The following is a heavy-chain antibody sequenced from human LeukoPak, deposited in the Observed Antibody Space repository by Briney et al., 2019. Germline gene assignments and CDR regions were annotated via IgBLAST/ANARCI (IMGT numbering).Heavy chain of an antibody. CDR3: ARGWSEQLVNDAFDV. J-gene: IGHJ3*01. Sequence: GGSLRLSCAASGFTVSSHYLNWVRQAPGKGLEWVSTLYSDGRPYYADSVKGRFTISRHHSTNTVYLQMTSLRPNVTAVYFCARGWSEQLVNDAFDVWGQGTLVSVSS. V-gene: IGHV3-53*04. D-gene: IGHD6-6*01. CDR1: GFTVSSHY. CDR2: LYSDGRP.